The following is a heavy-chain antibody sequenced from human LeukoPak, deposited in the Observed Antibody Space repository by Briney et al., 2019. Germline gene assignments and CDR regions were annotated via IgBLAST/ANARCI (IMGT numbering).Heavy chain of an antibody. CDR3: ARCGAAVTTHFSH. D-gene: IGHD4-17*01. Sequence: ASVMVSCKASGYSFSIYGITWARQAPGQGLEYLGWISASDGTTNYARKVQDRVTMTTDTSTSTAYLELRSLRSEDTAVYYCARCGAAVTTHFSHWGQGTLVTVSS. CDR1: GYSFSIYG. J-gene: IGHJ4*02. CDR2: ISASDGTT. V-gene: IGHV1-18*01.